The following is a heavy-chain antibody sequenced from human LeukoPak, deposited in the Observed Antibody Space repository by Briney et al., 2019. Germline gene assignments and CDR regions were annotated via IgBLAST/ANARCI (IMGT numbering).Heavy chain of an antibody. CDR2: ISSSSSYI. CDR3: ASWGPAAYCSNGSCS. Sequence: GGSLRLSCAASGFTFSSYSMNWVRQAPGKGLEWVSSISSSSSYIYYADSVKGRFTISRDNAKNSLYLQMNSLRAEDTAVYYCASWGPAAYCSNGSCSWGQGTLVTVSS. CDR1: GFTFSSYS. J-gene: IGHJ5*02. V-gene: IGHV3-21*01. D-gene: IGHD2-15*01.